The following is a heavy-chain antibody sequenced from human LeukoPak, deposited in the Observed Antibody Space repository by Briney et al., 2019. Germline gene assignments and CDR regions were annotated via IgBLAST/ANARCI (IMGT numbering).Heavy chain of an antibody. Sequence: ASVKVSCKASGYTFTSYGISWVRQAPGQGLEWMGWITTYNGNTNYAQNFQGRVTMTTDTSTSTAYMELRNLRFDDTAVYYCARGVGQQLAYWGRGTLVTVSS. V-gene: IGHV1-18*01. D-gene: IGHD6-13*01. CDR3: ARGVGQQLAY. CDR1: GYTFTSYG. J-gene: IGHJ4*02. CDR2: ITTYNGNT.